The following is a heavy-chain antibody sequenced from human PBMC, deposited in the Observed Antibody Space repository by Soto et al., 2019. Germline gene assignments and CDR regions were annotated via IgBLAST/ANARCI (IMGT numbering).Heavy chain of an antibody. CDR1: GFTFSSYE. D-gene: IGHD6-13*01. Sequence: GGSLRLSCAASGFTFSSYEMNWVRQAPGKGLEWVGFIRSKAYGGTTEYAASVKGRFTISRDDSKSIAYLQMNSLKTEDTAVYYCTRDSGSWYGYFQHWGQGTLVTVSS. V-gene: IGHV3-49*04. CDR2: IRSKAYGGTT. J-gene: IGHJ1*01. CDR3: TRDSGSWYGYFQH.